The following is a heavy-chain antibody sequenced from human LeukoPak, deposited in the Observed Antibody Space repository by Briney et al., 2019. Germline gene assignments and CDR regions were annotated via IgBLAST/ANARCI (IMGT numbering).Heavy chain of an antibody. V-gene: IGHV3-21*01. D-gene: IGHD3-10*01. CDR2: ISSSSSYI. Sequence: TGGSLRLSCAASGFTFSSYSMNWVRQAPGKGLEWVSSISSSSSYIYYADSVKGRFTISRDNAKNSLYLQMNSLRAEDTAVYYCARVRESGSYPDAFDIWGQGTMVTVSS. CDR1: GFTFSSYS. J-gene: IGHJ3*02. CDR3: ARVRESGSYPDAFDI.